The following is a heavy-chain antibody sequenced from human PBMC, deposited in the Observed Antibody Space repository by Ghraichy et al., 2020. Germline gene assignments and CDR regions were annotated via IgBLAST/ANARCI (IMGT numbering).Heavy chain of an antibody. Sequence: SQTLSLTCAVSGGSISSGGYFWSWIRQHPGKGLERVGESFYSGTTYYNPSLKSRATISIDTSKNQLFLQLSSVTAADTAVYYCARGLGYCSGSRCYTYHGMDVWGQGTTVAVFS. CDR1: GGSISSGGYF. V-gene: IGHV4-31*11. J-gene: IGHJ6*02. CDR2: SFYSGTT. CDR3: ARGLGYCSGSRCYTYHGMDV. D-gene: IGHD2-15*01.